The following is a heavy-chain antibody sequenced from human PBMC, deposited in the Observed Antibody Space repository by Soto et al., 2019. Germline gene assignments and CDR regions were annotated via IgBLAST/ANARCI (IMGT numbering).Heavy chain of an antibody. V-gene: IGHV3-9*01. CDR2: INWNSRDI. J-gene: IGHJ6*02. D-gene: IGHD3-16*01. Sequence: GGSLRLSCAASGFTFDGYAMHWVRQVPGKGLEWVSGINWNSRDIAYADSVKGRFTMSRDNAKNSLYLQMNSLRTEDTALYYCAKDRGKGTNYFYHGLDVLGQGTTVTIAS. CDR3: AKDRGKGTNYFYHGLDV. CDR1: GFTFDGYA.